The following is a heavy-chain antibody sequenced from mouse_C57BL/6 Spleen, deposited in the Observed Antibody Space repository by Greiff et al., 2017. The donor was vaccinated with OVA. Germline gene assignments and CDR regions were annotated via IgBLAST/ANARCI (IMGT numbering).Heavy chain of an antibody. CDR1: GYTFTSYW. V-gene: IGHV1-53*01. D-gene: IGHD2-5*01. CDR3: ARYRAYYSNYVLDY. Sequence: QVQLQQPGTELVKPGASVKLSCKASGYTFTSYWMHWVKQRPGQGLEWIGNINPSNGGTNYNEKFKSKATLTVDKSSRTAYMQRSSLTSEDSAVYYCARYRAYYSNYVLDYWGQGTTLTVSS. J-gene: IGHJ2*01. CDR2: INPSNGGT.